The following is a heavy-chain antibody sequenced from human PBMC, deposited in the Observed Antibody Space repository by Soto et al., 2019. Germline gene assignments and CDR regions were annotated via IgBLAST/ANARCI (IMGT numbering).Heavy chain of an antibody. J-gene: IGHJ4*02. CDR1: GGSISSSSYY. D-gene: IGHD3-16*01. CDR3: ARQTGGFGYYFDY. V-gene: IGHV4-39*01. Sequence: QLQLQESGPGLVKPSETLSLTCTVSGGSISSSSYYWGWIRQPPGKELEWIGAIYHSGSTYYHPSLKRRVTISVDTSKNQFSLRLTSLTAADTAVYFCARQTGGFGYYFDYWGQGTLVTVSS. CDR2: IYHSGST.